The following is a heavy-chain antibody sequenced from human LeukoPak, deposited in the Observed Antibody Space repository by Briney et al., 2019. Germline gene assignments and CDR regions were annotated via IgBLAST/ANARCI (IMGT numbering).Heavy chain of an antibody. Sequence: PSETLSLTCTVSGGSISSYYWSWIRQPPGRGLEWIGYLYYSGSTNYNPSLKGRVTMSVDTSKNQFSLKLSSVTAADTAVYYCARGSNWGDYWGQGTLVTVSS. V-gene: IGHV4-59*12. J-gene: IGHJ4*02. D-gene: IGHD7-27*01. CDR1: GGSISSYY. CDR3: ARGSNWGDY. CDR2: LYYSGST.